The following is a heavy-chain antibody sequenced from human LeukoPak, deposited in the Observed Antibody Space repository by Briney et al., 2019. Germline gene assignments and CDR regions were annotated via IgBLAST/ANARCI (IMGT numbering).Heavy chain of an antibody. Sequence: SLRLSCAASGFTFGDYARNWVRQAPGKGLEWVSGICWNSGSIGYADSVKGRFTISGDNAKNSLSLQMNSLTAADTALYYGAKDMEDGGSDSGALDIGGQGPMVTVSS. J-gene: IGHJ3*02. CDR3: AKDMEDGGSDSGALDI. D-gene: IGHD2-21*02. V-gene: IGHV3-9*01. CDR1: GFTFGDYA. CDR2: ICWNSGSI.